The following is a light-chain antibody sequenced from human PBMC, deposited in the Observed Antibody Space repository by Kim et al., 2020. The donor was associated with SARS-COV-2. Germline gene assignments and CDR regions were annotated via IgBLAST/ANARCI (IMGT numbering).Light chain of an antibody. CDR1: QSVSSY. V-gene: IGKV3-11*01. CDR3: QQRSNWPPKT. J-gene: IGKJ1*01. CDR2: DAS. Sequence: SPRERATLSCRASQSVSSYLAWYQQKPGQAPRLLIYDASNRATGIPARFSGSGSGTDFTLTISSLEPEDFAVYYCQQRSNWPPKTFGQGTKVDIK.